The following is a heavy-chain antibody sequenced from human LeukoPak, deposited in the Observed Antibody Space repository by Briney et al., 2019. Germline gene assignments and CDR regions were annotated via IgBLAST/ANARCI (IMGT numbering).Heavy chain of an antibody. D-gene: IGHD3-3*01. V-gene: IGHV3-23*01. J-gene: IGHJ4*02. CDR1: GFTFSNYA. CDR3: AKDRHWSGSKTIDY. CDR2: ISGNGVNT. Sequence: GGSLRLSCAASGFTFSNYAVTWVRQAPGKGLEWVSAISGNGVNTYYADSVKGRFTISRDNSKNTLYLQMNSLRAEDTAVYYCAKDRHWSGSKTIDYWGQGTLVTVSS.